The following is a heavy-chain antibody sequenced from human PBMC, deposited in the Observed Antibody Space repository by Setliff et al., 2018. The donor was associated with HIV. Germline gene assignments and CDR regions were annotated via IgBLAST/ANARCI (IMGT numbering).Heavy chain of an antibody. Sequence: SETLSLTCTVSGGSISSYYWSWIRQPPGEGLEWIGYIFYSGSTNYNPSLKSRVTISLDTSKNQFSLKLTSVTAADTAVYYCASAGSGTRAPPRYWGQGSLVTVSS. D-gene: IGHD1-1*01. CDR2: IFYSGST. V-gene: IGHV4-59*01. J-gene: IGHJ4*02. CDR3: ASAGSGTRAPPRY. CDR1: GGSISSYY.